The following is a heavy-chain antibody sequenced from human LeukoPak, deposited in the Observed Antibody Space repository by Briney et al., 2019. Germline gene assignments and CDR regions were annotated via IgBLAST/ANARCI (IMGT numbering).Heavy chain of an antibody. Sequence: GGSLRLSCAASGFIFSNYAMTWVRQAPGKGLEWVSAISGGGGGIFYADSMKGRFTISRDNSKNTLSLQLNSLRAEDTAVYYCAKDQGYYGSGSYKEYFQHWGQGTLVTVSS. V-gene: IGHV3-23*01. CDR1: GFIFSNYA. J-gene: IGHJ1*01. CDR2: ISGGGGGI. D-gene: IGHD3-10*01. CDR3: AKDQGYYGSGSYKEYFQH.